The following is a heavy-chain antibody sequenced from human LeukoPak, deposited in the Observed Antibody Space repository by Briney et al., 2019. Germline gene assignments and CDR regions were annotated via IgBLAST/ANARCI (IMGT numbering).Heavy chain of an antibody. Sequence: GGSLRLSCAASGFTFSSYAMHWVRQAPGKGLEWVAVISYYGSNKYYADSVKGRFTISRDNSKNTLYLQMNSLRAEDTAVYYCALQGSTSPFDYWGQGTLATVSS. CDR3: ALQGSTSPFDY. J-gene: IGHJ4*02. V-gene: IGHV3-30*04. CDR1: GFTFSSYA. D-gene: IGHD2-2*01. CDR2: ISYYGSNK.